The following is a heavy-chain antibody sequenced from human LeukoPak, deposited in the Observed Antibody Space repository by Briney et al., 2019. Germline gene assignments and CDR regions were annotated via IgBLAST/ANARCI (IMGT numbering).Heavy chain of an antibody. J-gene: IGHJ4*02. CDR2: IYYSGTT. CDR3: ARTNYYDSSGYYSLDY. CDR1: GASISSSY. D-gene: IGHD3-22*01. V-gene: IGHV4-59*12. Sequence: SETLSLTCTVSGASISSSYWSWIRQPPGKGLEWIGYIYYSGTTKYNPSLKSRVTISVDTSKNQFSLKLSSATAADTAFYYCARTNYYDSSGYYSLDYWGQGTLVTVSS.